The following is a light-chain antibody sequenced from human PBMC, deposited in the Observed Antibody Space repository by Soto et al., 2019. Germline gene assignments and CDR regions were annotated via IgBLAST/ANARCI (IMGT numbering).Light chain of an antibody. V-gene: IGLV6-57*04. Sequence: NFMLTQPHSVSESPGKTITISCTRSSGSVASTYVQWYQQRPGSAPTTVIYEDKNRPSGVPDRFSGSIDSSSNSASLTISGLKTEDEADYYCQSYDSSNQVFGTGTKLTVL. J-gene: IGLJ1*01. CDR1: SGSVASTY. CDR3: QSYDSSNQV. CDR2: EDK.